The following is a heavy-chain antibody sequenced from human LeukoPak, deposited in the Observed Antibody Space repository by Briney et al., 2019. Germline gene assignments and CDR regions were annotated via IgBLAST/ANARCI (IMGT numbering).Heavy chain of an antibody. CDR1: GFTFSSYG. CDR3: TRVSFYDSSGYYPPDY. CDR2: IWYDGSNK. V-gene: IGHV3-33*08. D-gene: IGHD3-22*01. Sequence: GGSLRLSCAASGFTFSSYGMHWVRQAPGKGLEWVAVIWYDGSNKYYADSVKGRFTISRDNSKNTLYLQMNSLRAEDTAVYYCTRVSFYDSSGYYPPDYWGQGTLVTVSS. J-gene: IGHJ4*02.